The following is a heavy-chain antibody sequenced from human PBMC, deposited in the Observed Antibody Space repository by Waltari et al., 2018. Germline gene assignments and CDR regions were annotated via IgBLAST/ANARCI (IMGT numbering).Heavy chain of an antibody. Sequence: QVQLVQSGADVKKPGASVRVSCTASGYTFPGYYMPWVRQAPGQGLEWMGWINPNSGGTNYAQKFQGRVTMARDTSISTAYMELSRLRSDDTAVYYCARDEGHCSGGSCYSAYWGQGTLVTVSS. CDR2: INPNSGGT. V-gene: IGHV1-2*02. D-gene: IGHD2-15*01. CDR1: GYTFPGYY. J-gene: IGHJ4*02. CDR3: ARDEGHCSGGSCYSAY.